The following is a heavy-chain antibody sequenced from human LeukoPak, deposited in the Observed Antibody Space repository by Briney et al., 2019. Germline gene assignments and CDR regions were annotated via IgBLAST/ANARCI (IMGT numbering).Heavy chain of an antibody. D-gene: IGHD1-26*01. J-gene: IGHJ4*02. CDR2: ISYDGSNK. CDR3: AKQNSGSYYGYLDY. CDR1: GFTFSSYG. V-gene: IGHV3-30*18. Sequence: SGGSLRLSCAASGFTFSSYGMHWVRQAPGKGLEWVAVISYDGSNKYYADSVKGRFTISRDNSKNTLYLQMNSLRAEDTAVYYCAKQNSGSYYGYLDYWGQGTLVTVSS.